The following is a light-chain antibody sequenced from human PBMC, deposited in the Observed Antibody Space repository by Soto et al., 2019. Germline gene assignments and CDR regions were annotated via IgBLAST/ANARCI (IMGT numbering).Light chain of an antibody. CDR1: RGISNS. J-gene: IGKJ3*01. CDR3: QKYNSAPRVFT. Sequence: DLQLTQSPSSLSASVGDRVTITFRASRGISNSLAWSQQKPGKVPKLLLYVASTLQSGDPTRFSGSGSRTDFNHTIRTVQPQDVPIYYCQKYNSAPRVFTSRPRTKVDIK. CDR2: VAS. V-gene: IGKV1-27*01.